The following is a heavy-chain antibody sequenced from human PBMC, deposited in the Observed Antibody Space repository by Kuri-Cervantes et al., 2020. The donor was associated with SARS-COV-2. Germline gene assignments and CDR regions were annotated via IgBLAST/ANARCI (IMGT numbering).Heavy chain of an antibody. J-gene: IGHJ5*02. CDR3: AKDHGPGILTNWFDA. D-gene: IGHD3-9*01. Sequence: GESLKISCAASGFSLSTNAMSWVRQASGKGLEWVSIITGCGGSTFYADSVKGRFTISRENSKNTVFLQLGSLRDEDTAFYYCAKDHGPGILTNWFDAWGQGALVTVSS. V-gene: IGHV3-23*01. CDR2: ITGCGGST. CDR1: GFSLSTNA.